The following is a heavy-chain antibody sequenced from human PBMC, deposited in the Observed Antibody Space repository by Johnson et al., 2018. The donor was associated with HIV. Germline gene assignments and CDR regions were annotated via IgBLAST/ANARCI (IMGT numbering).Heavy chain of an antibody. CDR2: IWYDGSNK. D-gene: IGHD1-26*01. V-gene: IGHV3-30*02. CDR3: AKGDTVVGAKYAFDF. CDR1: GFTFSSYA. Sequence: QVQLVESGGGLVQPGGSLRLSCAASGFTFSSYAMHWVRQAPGKGLEWVAIIWYDGSNKYYADSVKGRFTISRDNAKKTLYLQMGSLRAEDTAVYYCAKGDTVVGAKYAFDFWGQGTMVTVSS. J-gene: IGHJ3*01.